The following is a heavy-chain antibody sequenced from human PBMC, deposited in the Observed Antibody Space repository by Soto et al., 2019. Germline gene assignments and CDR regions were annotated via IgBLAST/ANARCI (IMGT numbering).Heavy chain of an antibody. D-gene: IGHD3-10*01. V-gene: IGHV1-18*01. CDR3: ARDRGGSESRPFGY. Sequence: VQLVQSGAEVKKPGASVKVSCKASGYPFPSYGISWVRPAPGQGLGWMGWTSAYNGNTNYAQNLQGRVTMTTDTSTSTSYMELRILRSDVTAVYYCARDRGGSESRPFGYWGQGTLVTVSS. CDR2: TSAYNGNT. CDR1: GYPFPSYG. J-gene: IGHJ4*02.